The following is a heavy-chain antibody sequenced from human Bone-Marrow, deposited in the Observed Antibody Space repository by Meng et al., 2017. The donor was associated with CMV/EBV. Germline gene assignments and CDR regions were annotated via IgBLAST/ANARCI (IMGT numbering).Heavy chain of an antibody. Sequence: GESLKNSCKGSGYTFTTYWIDWERQVPGKGLEWMGIIYPGDSDTRYSPSFQGQVTISADKSISTAYLLWSSLKASDTAMDYCARRSGTSNWFDPWGQGTLVTVSS. D-gene: IGHD3-10*01. CDR3: ARRSGTSNWFDP. CDR1: GYTFTTYW. J-gene: IGHJ5*02. V-gene: IGHV5-51*01. CDR2: IYPGDSDT.